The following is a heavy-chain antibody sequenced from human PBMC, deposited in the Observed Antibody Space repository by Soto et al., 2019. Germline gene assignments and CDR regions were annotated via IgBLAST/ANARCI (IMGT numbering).Heavy chain of an antibody. J-gene: IGHJ3*02. Sequence: GESLKISCKTSGHGFTTYWISWVRQMPGKGLEWMGIIYPGDSDTRYSPSFQGQVTISADKSISTAYLQWSSLKASDTAMYYCARQDDSSGYRDPLDAFDIWGQGTMVTVSS. V-gene: IGHV5-51*01. CDR2: IYPGDSDT. D-gene: IGHD3-22*01. CDR3: ARQDDSSGYRDPLDAFDI. CDR1: GHGFTTYW.